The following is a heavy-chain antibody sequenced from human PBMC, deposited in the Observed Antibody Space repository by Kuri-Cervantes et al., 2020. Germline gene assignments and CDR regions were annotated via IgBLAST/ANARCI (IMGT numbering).Heavy chain of an antibody. CDR3: AREYYYGSGSYYYSDY. Sequence: GGSLRLSCAASGFSFSSYGMSWVRQAPGKGLEWVAVISYDGSNKYYADSVKGRFTISRDNSKNTLYLQMNSLRAEDTAVYCCAREYYYGSGSYYYSDYWGQGTLVTVSS. CDR1: GFSFSSYG. J-gene: IGHJ4*02. D-gene: IGHD3-10*01. V-gene: IGHV3-30*03. CDR2: ISYDGSNK.